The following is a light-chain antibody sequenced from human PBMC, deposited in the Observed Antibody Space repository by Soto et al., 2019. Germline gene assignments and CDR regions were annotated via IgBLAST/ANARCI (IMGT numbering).Light chain of an antibody. CDR1: SSDIGRYDY. CDR2: DVS. CDR3: NSYAGTTKAV. J-gene: IGLJ3*02. V-gene: IGLV2-8*01. Sequence: QSVLTQPHSASGSPGQSVTISCSGTSSDIGRYDYVSWYQQQPGKAPRLMIYDVSKRPSGVPDRFSGSKSGNTASLTVSGLQPDDEADYYCNSYAGTTKAVFGGGTKLTVL.